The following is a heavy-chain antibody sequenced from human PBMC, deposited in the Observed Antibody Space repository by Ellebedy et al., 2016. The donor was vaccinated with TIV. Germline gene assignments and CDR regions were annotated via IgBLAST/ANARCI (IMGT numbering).Heavy chain of an antibody. CDR2: IGTAGDT. J-gene: IGHJ6*02. CDR1: GFTFSSYD. Sequence: GGSLRLSCAACGFTFSSYDMHWVRQATGKGLEWVSAIGTAGDTYYPDSVKGRFTISRDNSKNTLYLQMNSLRAEDTAVYYCARVVVGATTMAYGMDVWGQGTTVTVSS. V-gene: IGHV3-13*01. CDR3: ARVVVGATTMAYGMDV. D-gene: IGHD1-26*01.